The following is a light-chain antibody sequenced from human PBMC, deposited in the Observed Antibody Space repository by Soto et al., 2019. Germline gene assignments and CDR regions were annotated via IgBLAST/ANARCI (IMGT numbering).Light chain of an antibody. V-gene: IGLV2-8*01. CDR1: SGDVGGYNY. Sequence: QSALTQPPSASGSPGQSVTISCTGTSGDVGGYNYVSWYQQYPGKVPKLMVYEVNKRPSGVPDRFSGSKSGNTASLTVSGLQAEDEADYYCTSYAGGNNVFGTGTKLTVL. J-gene: IGLJ1*01. CDR2: EVN. CDR3: TSYAGGNNV.